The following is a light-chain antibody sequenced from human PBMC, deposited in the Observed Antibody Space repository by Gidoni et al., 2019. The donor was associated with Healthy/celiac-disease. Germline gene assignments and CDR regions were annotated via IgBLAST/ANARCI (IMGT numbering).Light chain of an antibody. Sequence: SSELTTPPSVSVSPGQTASITCSGDKLGDKYACWYQQKPGQSPVLVIYQDSKRPSGIPERFSGSNSGNTATLTISGTQAMDEADYYCQAWDSSTVVFGGGTKLTVL. CDR1: KLGDKY. V-gene: IGLV3-1*01. J-gene: IGLJ2*01. CDR2: QDS. CDR3: QAWDSSTVV.